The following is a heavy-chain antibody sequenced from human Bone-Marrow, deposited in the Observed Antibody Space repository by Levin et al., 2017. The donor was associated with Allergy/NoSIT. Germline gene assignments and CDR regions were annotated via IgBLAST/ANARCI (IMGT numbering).Heavy chain of an antibody. CDR1: GGSVSSGSYY. CDR2: IHYSGGT. D-gene: IGHD6-19*01. CDR3: ARAVAVAGNDAFDI. V-gene: IGHV4-61*03. J-gene: IGHJ3*02. Sequence: SETLSLTCTVSGGSVSSGSYYWSWLRQPPGKGLEWIGYIHYSGGTNYKGSLRSRVTLSRDTSKNHFSLTLTSVTAADTAVYYCARAVAVAGNDAFDIWGQGTMVTVSS.